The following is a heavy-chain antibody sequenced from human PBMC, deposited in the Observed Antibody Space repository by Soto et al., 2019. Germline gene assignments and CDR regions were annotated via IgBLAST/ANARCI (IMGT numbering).Heavy chain of an antibody. V-gene: IGHV3-23*01. CDR1: GFTFSSYA. J-gene: IGHJ6*02. CDR3: ARGGPNYDRSRYYYYYDTMDV. CDR2: ISGSGDST. D-gene: IGHD3-22*01. Sequence: PGWSLRLSCAASGFTFSSYAMSWVRQAPGKGLEWVSAISGSGDSTYYADSVKGRFTISRDNSKNTLNVQMNSLRAEDTAVYYCARGGPNYDRSRYYYYYDTMDVWGQGTTVTVSS.